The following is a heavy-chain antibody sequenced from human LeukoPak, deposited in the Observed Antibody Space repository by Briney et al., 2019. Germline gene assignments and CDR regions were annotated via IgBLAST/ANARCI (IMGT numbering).Heavy chain of an antibody. Sequence: TGGSLRLSCAASGFTFDDYTMHWVRQAPGKGLEWVSLISWDGGSTYYADSVKGRFTISRDNSKNTLYLQMNSLRAEDTAVYYCAKERAAAVEGYFDYWGQGTLVTVSS. CDR2: ISWDGGST. CDR1: GFTFDDYT. V-gene: IGHV3-43*01. J-gene: IGHJ4*02. D-gene: IGHD6-13*01. CDR3: AKERAAAVEGYFDY.